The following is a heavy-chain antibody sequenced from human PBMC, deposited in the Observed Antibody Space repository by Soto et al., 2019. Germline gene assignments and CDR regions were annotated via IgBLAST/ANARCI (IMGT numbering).Heavy chain of an antibody. Sequence: GGSLRLSCAASGFTFSSYAMHWVRQAPGKGLEWVAVISYDGSNKYYADSVKGRFTISRDNSKNTLYLQMNSLRAEDTAVYYCARAEAGSPGYFDYWGQGTLVTVSS. CDR3: ARAEAGSPGYFDY. V-gene: IGHV3-30-3*01. CDR1: GFTFSSYA. J-gene: IGHJ4*02. CDR2: ISYDGSNK. D-gene: IGHD6-19*01.